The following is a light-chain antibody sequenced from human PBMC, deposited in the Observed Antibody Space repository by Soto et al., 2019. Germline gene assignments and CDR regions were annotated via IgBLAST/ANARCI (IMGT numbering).Light chain of an antibody. CDR2: AAS. CDR1: QSISNNY. V-gene: IGKV3-20*01. Sequence: EIVLTQSPGTLSLSPGERATLSCRASQSISNNYLAWYQQKPDQAPRLLVHAASTRASDIEGRFSGSGSGTDFTLTISRLEPEDFAVYYCQQYGSSPPYTVGQGTKLEIK. CDR3: QQYGSSPPYT. J-gene: IGKJ2*01.